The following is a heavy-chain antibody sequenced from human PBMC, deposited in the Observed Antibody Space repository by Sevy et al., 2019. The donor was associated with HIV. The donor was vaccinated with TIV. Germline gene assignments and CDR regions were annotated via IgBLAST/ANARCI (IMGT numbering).Heavy chain of an antibody. CDR2: IYSSGNT. CDR3: ARGATFGGSYPYFDY. D-gene: IGHD1-26*01. CDR1: AGSINDYY. Sequence: SETLSLTCTVSAGSINDYYWSWIRQPAGKELEWVGRIYSSGNTNYNPSLKSRLTMSLDTSENQFSLNLNSVTASDTAVYYCARGATFGGSYPYFDYWGQGALVTVSS. V-gene: IGHV4-4*07. J-gene: IGHJ4*02.